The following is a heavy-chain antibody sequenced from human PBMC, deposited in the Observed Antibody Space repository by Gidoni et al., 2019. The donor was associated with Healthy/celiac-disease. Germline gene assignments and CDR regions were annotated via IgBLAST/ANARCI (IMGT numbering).Heavy chain of an antibody. CDR1: GYSFTSDW. Sequence: EVQLVQSGAEVKKPGESLRISCKGSGYSFTSDWITWVRQMPGTGLEWMGRIDPSDSYTNYSPSFQGHVTISADKSIGTAYLQWSSLKASDTAMYYCARRFPESTDDTFDIWGQGTMVTVSS. CDR3: ARRFPESTDDTFDI. CDR2: IDPSDSYT. D-gene: IGHD2-2*01. J-gene: IGHJ3*02. V-gene: IGHV5-10-1*03.